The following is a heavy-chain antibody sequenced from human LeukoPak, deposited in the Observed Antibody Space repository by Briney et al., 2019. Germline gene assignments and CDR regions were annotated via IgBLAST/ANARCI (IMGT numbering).Heavy chain of an antibody. D-gene: IGHD3-10*01. V-gene: IGHV1-69*05. CDR1: GDTFSSYA. CDR3: ARDADGGTGVGNWFDP. CDR2: IIPIFGTA. J-gene: IGHJ5*02. Sequence: SVKVSCKASGDTFSSYAISWLRQAPGQGLEWMGGIIPIFGTANYAQKFQGRVTITTDESTSTAYMELSSLRSEDTAVYYCARDADGGTGVGNWFDPWGQGTLVTVSS.